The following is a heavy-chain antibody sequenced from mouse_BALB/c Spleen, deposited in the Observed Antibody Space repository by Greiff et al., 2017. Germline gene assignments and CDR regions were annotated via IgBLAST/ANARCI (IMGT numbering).Heavy chain of an antibody. V-gene: IGHV1-7*01. Sequence: QVQLQQSGAELAKPGASVKMSCKASGYTFTSYWMHWVKQRPGQGLEWIGYINPSTGYTEYNQKFKDKATLTADKSSSTAYMQLSSLTSEDSAVYYCARGYYGSSGAYWGQGTLVTVSA. CDR1: GYTFTSYW. CDR2: INPSTGYT. CDR3: ARGYYGSSGAY. D-gene: IGHD1-1*01. J-gene: IGHJ3*01.